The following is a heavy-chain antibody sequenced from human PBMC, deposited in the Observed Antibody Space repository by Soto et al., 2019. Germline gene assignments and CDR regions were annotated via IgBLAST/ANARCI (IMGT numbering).Heavy chain of an antibody. CDR3: ARDETYYYDSSGYSPIYYFDY. D-gene: IGHD3-22*01. V-gene: IGHV3-48*02. Sequence: GGSLRLSCAASGFTFSSYSMNWVRQAPGKGLEWVSYISSSSSTIYYADSVKGRLTISRDNAKNSLYLQMNSLRDEDTAVYYCARDETYYYDSSGYSPIYYFDYWGQGTLVTVSS. J-gene: IGHJ4*02. CDR2: ISSSSSTI. CDR1: GFTFSSYS.